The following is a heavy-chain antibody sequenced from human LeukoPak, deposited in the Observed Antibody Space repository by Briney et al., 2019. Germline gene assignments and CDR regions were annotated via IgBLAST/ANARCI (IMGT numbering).Heavy chain of an antibody. CDR3: AKQGISGYQYYFDH. CDR1: GVTFGSYA. J-gene: IGHJ4*02. Sequence: GGSLRLSCAATGVTFGSYAVSWVRQAPGKGLEWVSSLSGSGVSTYYADSVKGRFTISRDNSKNTLSLQMNSLRAEDTAVYYCAKQGISGYQYYFDHWGQGTLVTVSS. V-gene: IGHV3-23*01. D-gene: IGHD3-22*01. CDR2: LSGSGVST.